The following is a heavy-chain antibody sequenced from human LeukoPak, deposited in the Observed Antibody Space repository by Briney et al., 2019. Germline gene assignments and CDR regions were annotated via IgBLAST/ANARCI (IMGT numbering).Heavy chain of an antibody. D-gene: IGHD1-26*01. CDR3: AKKSNEAWDLLLPAFDI. Sequence: QTGGSLRLSCAASGFAFNSYGMHWVRQAPGKGLEWVAVISYDESNIYYADSVKGRFTISRDNSKNTLYLQMNSLRVEDTAVYYCAKKSNEAWDLLLPAFDIWGQGTMVTVSS. J-gene: IGHJ3*02. V-gene: IGHV3-30*18. CDR2: ISYDESNI. CDR1: GFAFNSYG.